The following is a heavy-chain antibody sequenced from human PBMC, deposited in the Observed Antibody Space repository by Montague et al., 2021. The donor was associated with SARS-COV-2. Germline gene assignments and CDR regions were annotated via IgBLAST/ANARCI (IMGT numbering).Heavy chain of an antibody. Sequence: SETLSLTCGVSGGSINSYYWSWIRQPAGKGLEWIGRMHFTGKTNFSPFFSSRLTMSADTSKNQFSLKLTSVTAADTAIYFCARDRFDFGAGRQGTIDFWGQGTLVTVPS. J-gene: IGHJ4*02. D-gene: IGHD3-10*01. CDR2: MHFTGKT. V-gene: IGHV4-4*07. CDR1: GGSINSYY. CDR3: ARDRFDFGAGRQGTIDF.